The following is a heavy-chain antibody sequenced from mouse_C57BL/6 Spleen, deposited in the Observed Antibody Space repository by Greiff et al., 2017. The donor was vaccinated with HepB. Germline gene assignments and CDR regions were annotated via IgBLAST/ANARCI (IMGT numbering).Heavy chain of an antibody. J-gene: IGHJ2*01. V-gene: IGHV5-17*01. D-gene: IGHD2-13*01. CDR1: GFTFSDYG. CDR2: ISSGSSTI. Sequence: EVQLVESGGGLVKPGGSLKLSCAASGFTFSDYGMHWVRQAPEKGLEWVAYISSGSSTIYYADTVKGRVTISRDKAKNTLFLQMTSLTSEDTALYYCERQGLGPDFDDWGQGTTLTVSS. CDR3: ERQGLGPDFDD.